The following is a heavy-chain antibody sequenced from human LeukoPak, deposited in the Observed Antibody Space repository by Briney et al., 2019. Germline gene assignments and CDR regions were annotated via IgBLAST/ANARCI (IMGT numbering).Heavy chain of an antibody. CDR2: INPNSGGT. Sequence: ASVKVSCKASGYTLTGYYMHWVRQAPGQGLEWMGWINPNSGGTNYAQKFQGRVTMTRDTSISTAYMELSRLRSDDTAVYYCARSPSYSSGWWGGYNWFDPWGQGTLVTVSS. V-gene: IGHV1-2*02. CDR1: GYTLTGYY. D-gene: IGHD6-19*01. J-gene: IGHJ5*02. CDR3: ARSPSYSSGWWGGYNWFDP.